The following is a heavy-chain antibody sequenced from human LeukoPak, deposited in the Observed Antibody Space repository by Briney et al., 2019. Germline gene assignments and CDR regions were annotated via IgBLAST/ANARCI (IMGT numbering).Heavy chain of an antibody. CDR1: GFTFSSSA. D-gene: IGHD3-10*01. CDR2: ISGSAGST. V-gene: IGHV3-23*01. CDR3: AKAGSGYYLEY. Sequence: GGSLRLSCAAFGFTFSSSAMTWVRQAPGKGLEWVSGISGSAGSTYYADSVKGRFTISRDNSKNTLYVQMDSLRAEDTAVYYCAKAGSGYYLEYWGQGTLVTVSS. J-gene: IGHJ4*02.